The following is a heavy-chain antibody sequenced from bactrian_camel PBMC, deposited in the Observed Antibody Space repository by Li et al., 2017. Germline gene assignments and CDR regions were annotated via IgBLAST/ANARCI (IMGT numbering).Heavy chain of an antibody. CDR2: RHTGTGST. Sequence: HVQLVESGGGSVQAGGSLRLSCSAPSWIFRSNCMGWFRQPPGKEREGVATRHTGTGSTFYADSVKDRFAISQDNAKNTVYLQMDRLKPEDTAVYTCVADISNCMTSIQDLGIMDFRRRGQGTQVTVS. V-gene: IGHV3S54*01. D-gene: IGHD3*01. CDR1: SWIFRSNC. J-gene: IGHJ4*01. CDR3: VADISNCMTSIQDLGIMDFRR.